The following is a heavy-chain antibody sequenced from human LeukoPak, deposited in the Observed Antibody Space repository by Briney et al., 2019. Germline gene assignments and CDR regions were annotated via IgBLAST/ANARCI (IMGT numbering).Heavy chain of an antibody. CDR3: AQFNRYYFDY. J-gene: IGHJ4*02. CDR2: IYYSGST. V-gene: IGHV4-39*01. Sequence: SETLSLTCTVSGGSISSSSYYWGWIRQPPGKGLEWIGSIYYSGSTYYNPSLKSRVTISVGTSKNQFSLKLSSVTAADTAVYYCAQFNRYYFDYWGQGTLVTVSS. D-gene: IGHD1-14*01. CDR1: GGSISSSSYY.